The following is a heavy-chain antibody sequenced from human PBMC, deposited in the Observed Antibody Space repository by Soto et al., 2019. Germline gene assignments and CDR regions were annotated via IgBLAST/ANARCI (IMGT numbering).Heavy chain of an antibody. Sequence: EVQLLESGGGLVQPGGSLRLSCAASGFSFSYYSMSWVRQAPGKGLEWVSSISGSGANTYYADSVKGRFSIPRDNSKDTLQLQLSGPRAEATAEHYCATHLADYQSRYFRWLDAWRQGTLVTVSS. CDR2: ISGSGANT. J-gene: IGHJ5*02. V-gene: IGHV3-23*01. CDR3: ATHLADYQSRYFRWLDA. D-gene: IGHD3-16*02. CDR1: GFSFSYYS.